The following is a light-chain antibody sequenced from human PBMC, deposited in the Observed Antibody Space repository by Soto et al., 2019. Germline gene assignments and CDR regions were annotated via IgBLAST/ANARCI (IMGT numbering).Light chain of an antibody. CDR3: QQRSDWPRELS. Sequence: EIVLTQSPATLSLSPGGRATLSCRASQSVSSSLAWYQQKPGQAPRLLIYDASNRATGIPARYSGSGSGTDFTLTISSLEPEDFAVYYCQQRSDWPRELSFGGGTKVEIK. J-gene: IGKJ4*01. CDR1: QSVSSS. CDR2: DAS. V-gene: IGKV3-11*01.